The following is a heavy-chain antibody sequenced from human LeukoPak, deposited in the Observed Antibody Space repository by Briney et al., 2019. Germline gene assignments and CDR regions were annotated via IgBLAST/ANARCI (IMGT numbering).Heavy chain of an antibody. D-gene: IGHD3-10*01. CDR2: ISDNGNNK. J-gene: IGHJ6*03. CDR3: ARDFAVRGVISYYMDV. V-gene: IGHV3-30*03. Sequence: PGGSLRLSCAASGFTFSSYSMNWVRQAPGKGLEWVALISDNGNNKYNADSVKGRFTISRDNSKNTLYLQMNSLRVEDTAVYYCARDFAVRGVISYYMDVWGKGTTVTVSS. CDR1: GFTFSSYS.